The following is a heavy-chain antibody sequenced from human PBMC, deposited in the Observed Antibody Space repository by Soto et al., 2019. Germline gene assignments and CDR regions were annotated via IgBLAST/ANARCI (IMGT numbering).Heavy chain of an antibody. CDR1: GGTFSSYA. CDR2: TIPIFGTP. Sequence: QVQLVQSGAEVKKPGSSVKVSCKASGGTFSSYAISWVRQAPGHGLEWMGGTIPIFGTPNYAQKFQSRGTITADESTSTADMEMSSLRSEDTGVYYCARYRTVQMATIGWFDPWGQGTLVTVSS. J-gene: IGHJ5*02. V-gene: IGHV1-69*01. CDR3: ARYRTVQMATIGWFDP. D-gene: IGHD5-12*01.